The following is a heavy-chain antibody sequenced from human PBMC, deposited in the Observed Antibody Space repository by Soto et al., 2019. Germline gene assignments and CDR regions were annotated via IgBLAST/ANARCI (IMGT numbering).Heavy chain of an antibody. D-gene: IGHD3-16*02. J-gene: IGHJ4*02. CDR3: AKVRRGYRYYFDY. CDR2: ISYDGSNK. CDR1: GFTFSSFG. V-gene: IGHV3-30*18. Sequence: QVQLVDSGGGVVQPGRSLRLSCAASGFTFSSFGMHWVRQAPGKGLEWVAVISYDGSNKYYADSVKGRFTISRDNSKNTLYLQMNSLRAEDTAVYYCAKVRRGYRYYFDYWGQGTLVTVSS.